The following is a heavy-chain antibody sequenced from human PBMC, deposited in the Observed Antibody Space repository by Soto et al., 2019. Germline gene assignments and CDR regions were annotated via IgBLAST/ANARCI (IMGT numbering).Heavy chain of an antibody. V-gene: IGHV4-4*01. Sequence: LTCAVSGVSISSGNWWTWVRQTPQRGLEYIGEIFHDGTANYYPSFERRVAISVDTSKNQFSLKLTSVTAADTAISFCARVVYDTRLNKMYFDFWGQGALVTVSS. CDR1: GVSISSGNW. J-gene: IGHJ4*02. CDR2: IFHDGTA. D-gene: IGHD2-8*01. CDR3: ARVVYDTRLNKMYFDF.